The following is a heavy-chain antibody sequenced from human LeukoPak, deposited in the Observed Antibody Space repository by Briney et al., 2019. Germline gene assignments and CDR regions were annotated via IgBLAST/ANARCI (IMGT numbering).Heavy chain of an antibody. Sequence: SETLSLTCTVSGGSISSYYWSWIRQPPGKGLEWIGYIYYSGSTNYSPSLKSRVTISVDTSKNQFSLKLSSVTAADTAVYYCARGLGPYYYYGMDVWGQGTTVTVSS. CDR1: GGSISSYY. CDR3: ARGLGPYYYYGMDV. V-gene: IGHV4-59*12. CDR2: IYYSGST. D-gene: IGHD2-21*01. J-gene: IGHJ6*02.